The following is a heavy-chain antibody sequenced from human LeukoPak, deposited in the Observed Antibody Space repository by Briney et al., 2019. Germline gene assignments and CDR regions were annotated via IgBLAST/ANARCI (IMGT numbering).Heavy chain of an antibody. D-gene: IGHD3-3*01. V-gene: IGHV1-46*01. J-gene: IGHJ5*02. CDR1: GYTFTSYY. CDR2: INPSGGST. CDR3: ARGKIGKTIFGVVSFDP. Sequence: ASVKVSCKASGYTFTSYYMHWVRQAPGQGLEWMGIINPSGGSTSYAQKFQGRVTMTRDTSTSTAYMELSSLRSEDTAVYYCARGKIGKTIFGVVSFDPWGQGTLVTVSS.